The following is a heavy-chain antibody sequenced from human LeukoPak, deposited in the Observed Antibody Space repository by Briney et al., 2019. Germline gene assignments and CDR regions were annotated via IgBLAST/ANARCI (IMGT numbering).Heavy chain of an antibody. CDR1: GGSFSGYY. CDR2: IYTSGST. D-gene: IGHD3-22*01. V-gene: IGHV4-59*10. CDR3: ARNYYDTKKPWD. J-gene: IGHJ4*02. Sequence: PSETLSLTCAVYGGSFSGYYWSWIRQPAGKGLEWIGRIYTSGSTNYNPSLKSRVTMSVDTSQNQFSLKLSSVTAADTAVYFCARNYYDTKKPWDWGQGTLVTVSS.